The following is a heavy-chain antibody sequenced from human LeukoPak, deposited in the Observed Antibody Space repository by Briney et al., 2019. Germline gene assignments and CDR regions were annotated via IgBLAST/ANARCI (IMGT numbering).Heavy chain of an antibody. CDR2: IYYSGST. Sequence: SETLSLTWTVSGGSISSSSYYWGWIRQPPGKGLEWIGSIYYSGSTYYNPCLKSRVTISVDTSKNQFSLKLSSVTAAATAVYYCARQETVVTLDYWGQGTLVTVSS. CDR3: ARQETVVTLDY. D-gene: IGHD4-23*01. J-gene: IGHJ4*02. CDR1: GGSISSSSYY. V-gene: IGHV4-39*01.